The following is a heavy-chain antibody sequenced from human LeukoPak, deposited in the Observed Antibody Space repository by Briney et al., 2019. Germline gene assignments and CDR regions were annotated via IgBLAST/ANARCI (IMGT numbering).Heavy chain of an antibody. CDR3: ARGPSGIFGTRSSTSSVDP. CDR2: INHSGST. V-gene: IGHV4-34*01. J-gene: IGHJ5*02. CDR1: GGFFSGDY. D-gene: IGHD2-2*01. Sequence: SETLSLTCAVYGGFFSGDYWNWIRQPPWKGLEWIGEINHSGSTNYNPSLKNRVTISVDTSKNQFSLKLSSVTAADTAVYYCARGPSGIFGTRSSTSSVDPWGQGTLVTVSS.